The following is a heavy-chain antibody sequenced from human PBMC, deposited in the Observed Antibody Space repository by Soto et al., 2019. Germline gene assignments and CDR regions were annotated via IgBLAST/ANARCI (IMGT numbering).Heavy chain of an antibody. CDR2: IIPMLGIR. Sequence: QVQLVQSGAEVKKPGSSVKVSCKDSGGTFSTYSMFWVRQAPGQGLEWMGRIIPMLGIRNYAQTFQDRVTITAAKSTATAHMALSSLVPEDTALYYCTIGSWSGEVFDIWGQGTMVTVSS. J-gene: IGHJ3*02. CDR1: GGTFSTYS. CDR3: TIGSWSGEVFDI. D-gene: IGHD2-21*01. V-gene: IGHV1-69*02.